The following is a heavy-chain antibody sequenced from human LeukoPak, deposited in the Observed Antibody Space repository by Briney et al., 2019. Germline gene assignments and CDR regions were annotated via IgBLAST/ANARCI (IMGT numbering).Heavy chain of an antibody. V-gene: IGHV4-59*08. CDR1: GGSISSYY. J-gene: IGHJ3*02. Sequence: SETLSLTCTVSGGSISSYYWSWIRQPPGKGLEWIGYIYYSGSTNYNPSLKSRVTISEDTSKNQFSLKLSSVTAADTAVYYCARAFRGIFGVFEAFDIWGQGTMVTVSS. CDR2: IYYSGST. D-gene: IGHD3-3*01. CDR3: ARAFRGIFGVFEAFDI.